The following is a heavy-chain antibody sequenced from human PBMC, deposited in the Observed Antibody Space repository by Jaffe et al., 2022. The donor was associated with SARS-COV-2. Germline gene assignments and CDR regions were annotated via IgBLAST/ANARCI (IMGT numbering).Heavy chain of an antibody. J-gene: IGHJ6*02. CDR2: VWYDGSNK. D-gene: IGHD5-18*01. CDR3: ARAGYSYVHYYYGMDV. CDR1: GFTFSSYG. V-gene: IGHV3-33*01. Sequence: QVQLVESGGGVVQPGRSLRLSCAASGFTFSSYGMHWVRQAPGKGLEWVAVVWYDGSNKYYADSVKGRFTISRDQSKNTLYLQMNSLRAEDTAVYYCARAGYSYVHYYYGMDVWGQGTTVTVSS.